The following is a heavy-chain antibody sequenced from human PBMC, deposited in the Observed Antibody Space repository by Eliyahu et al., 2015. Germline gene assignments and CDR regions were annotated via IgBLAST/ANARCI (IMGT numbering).Heavy chain of an antibody. J-gene: IGHJ6*02. CDR3: AKGRVGYYDSSGSSGYYYGMDV. CDR2: ISWNSGSI. CDR1: GFTFDXYA. V-gene: IGHV3-9*01. D-gene: IGHD3-22*01. Sequence: EVQLVESGGGLVQPGRSLRLSCAASGFTFDXYAXXWVRQAPGKGLGWVSGISWNSGSIGYADSVKGRFTISRDNAKNSLYLQMNSLRAEDTALYYCAKGRVGYYDSSGSSGYYYGMDVWGQGTTVTVSS.